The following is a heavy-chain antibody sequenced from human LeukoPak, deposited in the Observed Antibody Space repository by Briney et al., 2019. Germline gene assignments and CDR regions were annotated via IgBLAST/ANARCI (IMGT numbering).Heavy chain of an antibody. J-gene: IGHJ4*02. CDR3: AKVYVWNEYYFDY. V-gene: IGHV1-2*02. D-gene: IGHD1-1*01. CDR2: INPNSGGT. CDR1: GYTFTGYY. Sequence: ASVKVSCKASGYTFTGYYIHWVRQAPGQGLEWMGWINPNSGGTNYAQKFQGRVTMTRDTSISTAYMELSRLRSDDTAVYYCAKVYVWNEYYFDYWGQGALVTVSS.